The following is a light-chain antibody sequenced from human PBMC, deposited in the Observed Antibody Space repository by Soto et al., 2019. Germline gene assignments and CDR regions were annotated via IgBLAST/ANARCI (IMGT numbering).Light chain of an antibody. CDR3: QQTDSYPIT. Sequence: DIQMTQSPSSVSVSVGDRVTITCRASLDINRWLAWYQVRPGKPPKLLIAGAFDLQSGIPSRFSGSGYGTDFTLTIDNLHPEDFATYYCQQTDSYPITFGQGTRMDI. CDR2: GAF. V-gene: IGKV1-12*01. CDR1: LDINRW. J-gene: IGKJ5*01.